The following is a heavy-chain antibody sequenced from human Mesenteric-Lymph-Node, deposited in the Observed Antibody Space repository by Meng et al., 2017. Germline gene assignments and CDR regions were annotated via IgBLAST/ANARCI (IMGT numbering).Heavy chain of an antibody. D-gene: IGHD3-3*01. CDR1: GYTFTSYG. V-gene: IGHV1-8*02. CDR3: ARGINSGYYTPSSDY. CDR2: MNPNSGNT. J-gene: IGHJ4*02. Sequence: ASVKVSCKASGYTFTSYGISWVRQAPGQGLEWMGWMNPNSGNTGYAQKFQGRVTMTRNTSISTAYMELSSLRSEDTAVYYCARGINSGYYTPSSDYWGQGTMVTVSS.